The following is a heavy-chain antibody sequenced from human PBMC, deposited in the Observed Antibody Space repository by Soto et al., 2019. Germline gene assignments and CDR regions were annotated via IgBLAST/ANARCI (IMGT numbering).Heavy chain of an antibody. CDR3: ARALGLSGSSQRAYYYYYMDV. Sequence: PSETLSLTCAVYDGSLSGYFWSWIRQPPGKGLEWIGEINPSGSTNYSPSLKSRVTISGDTSKNQFSLKLRSVTAADTAVYYCARALGLSGSSQRAYYYYYMDVWGKGTTVTVSS. CDR2: INPSGST. D-gene: IGHD6-6*01. CDR1: DGSLSGYF. J-gene: IGHJ6*03. V-gene: IGHV4-34*01.